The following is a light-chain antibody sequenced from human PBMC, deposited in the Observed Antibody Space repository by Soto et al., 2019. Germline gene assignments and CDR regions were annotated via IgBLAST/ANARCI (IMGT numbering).Light chain of an antibody. J-gene: IGLJ3*02. CDR1: SSNIGAGYD. CDR3: QSYDSSLSAWV. V-gene: IGLV1-40*01. CDR2: ANT. Sequence: QSVLTQPPSVSGAPGQSVTISCTGRSSNIGAGYDVHWYQHLPGTAPKLLISANTNRPSGVPDRFSGSKSGTSASLAITGLQADDEADYYCQSYDSSLSAWVFGGGTKVTVL.